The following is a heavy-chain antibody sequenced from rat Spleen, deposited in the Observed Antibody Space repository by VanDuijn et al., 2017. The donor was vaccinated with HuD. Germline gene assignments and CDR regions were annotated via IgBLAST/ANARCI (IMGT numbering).Heavy chain of an antibody. V-gene: IGHV3-1*01. CDR2: INYSGST. CDR1: YSITSNY. CDR3: ARYRITTNWYFDF. J-gene: IGHJ1*01. Sequence: YSITSNYWGWIRKLPGNKMEWMGYINYSGSTSYNPSLKSRISITRVTSKNQFFLQLISVTTEDTATYYCARYRITTNWYFDFWGPGTMVTVSS. D-gene: IGHD1-10*01.